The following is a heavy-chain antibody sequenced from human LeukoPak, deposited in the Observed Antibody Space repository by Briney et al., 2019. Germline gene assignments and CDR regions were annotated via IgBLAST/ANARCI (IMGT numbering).Heavy chain of an antibody. J-gene: IGHJ4*02. V-gene: IGHV1-18*01. CDR3: ARVGCSSTSCYFGIDY. D-gene: IGHD2-2*01. CDR2: ISAYNGNT. CDR1: GYTFTNYG. Sequence: ASVKVSCKASGYTFTNYGISWVRQAPGQGLEWMGWISAYNGNTNYAQKLQGRVTMTTDTSTTTAYMELRSLRSDDTAVYYCARVGCSSTSCYFGIDYWGQGTLVTVSS.